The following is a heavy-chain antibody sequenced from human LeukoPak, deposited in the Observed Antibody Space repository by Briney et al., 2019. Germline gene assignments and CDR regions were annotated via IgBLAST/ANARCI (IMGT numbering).Heavy chain of an antibody. CDR1: GYTFTSYG. J-gene: IGHJ3*02. D-gene: IGHD3-10*01. V-gene: IGHV1-18*01. Sequence: RASVKVSCKASGYTFTSYGISWVRQAPGQGLEWMGWISAYNGNTNYAQKLQGRVTMTTDTSTSTARMELRSLRSDDTAVYYCARARTYYYGSGSYSYAFDIWGQGTMVTVSS. CDR2: ISAYNGNT. CDR3: ARARTYYYGSGSYSYAFDI.